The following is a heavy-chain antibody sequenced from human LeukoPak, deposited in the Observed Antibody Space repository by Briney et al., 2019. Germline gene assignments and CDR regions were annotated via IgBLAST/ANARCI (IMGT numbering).Heavy chain of an antibody. V-gene: IGHV3-64D*06. Sequence: GGSLRLSCSASGFAFSAYAMHWVRQAPGKGLEYVAALNSNGYSTYYADSVRGRFTLSRDNSKNTVYLQMSSLRAGDTAVYYCVKEILVTSSPFDYWGQGTLVTVSS. J-gene: IGHJ4*02. CDR1: GFAFSAYA. CDR2: LNSNGYST. D-gene: IGHD2-21*02. CDR3: VKEILVTSSPFDY.